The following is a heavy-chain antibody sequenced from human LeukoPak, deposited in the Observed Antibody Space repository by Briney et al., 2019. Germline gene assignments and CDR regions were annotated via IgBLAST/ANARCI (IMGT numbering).Heavy chain of an antibody. J-gene: IGHJ4*02. CDR1: GFTFRDYA. D-gene: IGHD1-26*01. Sequence: PGGSLRLSCAASGFTFRDYAMNWVRQAPGKGLEWVSYIGVGSSTKYYGDSVKGRFTISRDNSKNTLYLQMNSLRAEDTAVYYCAKGDTTWELPHDYWGQGTLVTVSS. CDR3: AKGDTTWELPHDY. V-gene: IGHV3-48*01. CDR2: IGVGSSTK.